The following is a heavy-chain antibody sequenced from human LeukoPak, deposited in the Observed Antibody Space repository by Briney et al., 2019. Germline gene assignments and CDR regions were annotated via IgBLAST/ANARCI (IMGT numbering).Heavy chain of an antibody. CDR3: ARGPVNGDYVDY. Sequence: SETLSLTCAVYGGSFSGYYWSWIRQPPGKGLEWIGEINHSGSTNYNPSLKSRVTISVDTSKNQFSLKLSSVTAADTAVYYCARGPVNGDYVDYWGQGTLVTVAS. CDR2: INHSGST. J-gene: IGHJ4*02. V-gene: IGHV4-34*01. D-gene: IGHD4-17*01. CDR1: GGSFSGYY.